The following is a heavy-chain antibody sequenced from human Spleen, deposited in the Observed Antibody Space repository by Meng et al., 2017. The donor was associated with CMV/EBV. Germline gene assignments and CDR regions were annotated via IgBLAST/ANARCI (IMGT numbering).Heavy chain of an antibody. J-gene: IGHJ4*02. Sequence: WGARLLRPLGAPPPSRAVFGGSFSGYYWSWIRPPPGKGLEWIGEINHSGSTNYTPSLKSRVTISVDTSKNQFSLKLSSVTAADTAVYYCASQQTNYYDSSGHTTDYWGQGTLVTVSS. CDR2: INHSGST. CDR3: ASQQTNYYDSSGHTTDY. V-gene: IGHV4-34*01. CDR1: GGSFSGYY. D-gene: IGHD3-22*01.